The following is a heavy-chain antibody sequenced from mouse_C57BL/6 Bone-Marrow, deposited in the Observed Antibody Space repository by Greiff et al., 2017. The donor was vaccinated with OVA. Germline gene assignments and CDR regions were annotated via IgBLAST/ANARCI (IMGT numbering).Heavy chain of an antibody. V-gene: IGHV5-6*02. J-gene: IGHJ2*01. D-gene: IGHD1-1*01. CDR2: ISSGGSYT. Sequence: EVKLMESGGDLVKPGGSLKLSCAASGFTFSSYGMSWVRQTPDKRLEWVATISSGGSYTYYPDSVKGRFTISRDNAKNTLYLQMSSLKSEDTAMYYCARRPYYYGTLDYWGQGTTLTVSS. CDR1: GFTFSSYG. CDR3: ARRPYYYGTLDY.